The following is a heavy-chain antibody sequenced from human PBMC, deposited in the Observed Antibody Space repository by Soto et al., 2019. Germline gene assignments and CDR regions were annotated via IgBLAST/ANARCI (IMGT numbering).Heavy chain of an antibody. CDR1: GFSLSTSGVG. V-gene: IGHV2-5*02. Sequence: QITLKDTGPTLVKPTQNLTVTCTFSGFSLSTSGVGVAWIRQPPVKALEWLALIYWDDGKRYTPSTESRLTISYDTSKFQAVLTMADMNSVATATYYCSYVPSCGSSCYLFAFAGMDVGGQGITVT. D-gene: IGHD2-15*01. CDR2: IYWDDGK. J-gene: IGHJ6*02. CDR3: SYVPSCGSSCYLFAFAGMDV.